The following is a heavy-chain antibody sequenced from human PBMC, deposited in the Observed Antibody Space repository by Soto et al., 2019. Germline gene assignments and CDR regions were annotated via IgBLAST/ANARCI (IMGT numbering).Heavy chain of an antibody. V-gene: IGHV3-23*01. CDR3: ACAGGGNYYYFDY. Sequence: GGSLRLSCAASGFTFTTHAMNWVRQAPGKGLEWVSVISGSGDRTYYADSVKGRFTISRDNSKNTLFLQMSSLRAEDTAMYYCACAGGGNYYYFDYWGQGTPVTVSS. D-gene: IGHD4-4*01. CDR2: ISGSGDRT. J-gene: IGHJ4*02. CDR1: GFTFTTHA.